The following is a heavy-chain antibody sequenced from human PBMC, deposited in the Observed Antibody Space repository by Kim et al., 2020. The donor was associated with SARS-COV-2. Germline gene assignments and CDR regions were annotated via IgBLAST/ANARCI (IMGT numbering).Heavy chain of an antibody. CDR3: ARHDGNYYDSSGYATSY. J-gene: IGHJ4*02. D-gene: IGHD3-22*01. CDR2: IYYSGST. V-gene: IGHV4-39*01. CDR1: GGSISSSSYY. Sequence: SETLSLTCTVSGGSISSSSYYWGWHRQPTGKGLEWIGRIYYSGSTYYNPSIKSRATTTVDTTKNQFSLKLSSVTAADTAVYYSARHDGNYYDSSGYATSYWGQGTLVTV.